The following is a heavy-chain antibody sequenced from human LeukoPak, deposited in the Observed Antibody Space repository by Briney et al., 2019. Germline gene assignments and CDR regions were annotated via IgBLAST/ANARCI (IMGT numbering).Heavy chain of an antibody. CDR2: IWYDGSNK. CDR3: ARDSLRYFDWLHYGMDV. J-gene: IGHJ6*04. Sequence: GGSLRLSCAASRFTFSSYGMHWVRQAPGKGLEWVAVIWYDGSNKYYADSVKGRFTISRDNSKNTLYLQMSSLRAEDTAVYYCARDSLRYFDWLHYGMDVWGKGTTVTVSS. V-gene: IGHV3-33*01. CDR1: RFTFSSYG. D-gene: IGHD3-9*01.